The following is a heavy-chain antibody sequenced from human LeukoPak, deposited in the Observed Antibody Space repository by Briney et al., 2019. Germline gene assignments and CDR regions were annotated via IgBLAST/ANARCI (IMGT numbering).Heavy chain of an antibody. D-gene: IGHD5-12*01. CDR2: ISSRGTVI. Sequence: PGGSLRLSCAASGFTFGDYYMTWVRQAPGKGLEWVSYISSRGTVIYYADSVKGRFTISRDNAKNSLYLQMNSLTAEDTAMYFCARGGSGYDYRGVKWGQGTLVTVSS. CDR3: ARGGSGYDYRGVK. J-gene: IGHJ4*02. CDR1: GFTFGDYY. V-gene: IGHV3-11*01.